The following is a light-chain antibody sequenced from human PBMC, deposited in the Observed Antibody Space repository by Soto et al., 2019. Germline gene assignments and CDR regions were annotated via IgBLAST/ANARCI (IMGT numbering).Light chain of an antibody. V-gene: IGLV1-44*01. CDR1: SSNLGSTI. CDR2: GDN. Sequence: QSVLPQPPSASGTPGQRVTISCSGSSSNLGSTIVHWYQPLPGTAPKLLIYGDNQRPSGVPDRFSGSKSGTSASLALRGLQSGDVAVCYCGAWDDSLNGAVFGGGTQLTVL. J-gene: IGLJ7*01. CDR3: GAWDDSLNGAV.